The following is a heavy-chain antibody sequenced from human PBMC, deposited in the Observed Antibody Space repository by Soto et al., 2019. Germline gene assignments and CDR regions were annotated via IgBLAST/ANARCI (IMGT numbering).Heavy chain of an antibody. Sequence: SETLSLTCTVSGVSISSYYWSWIRQPPGKGLEWIGYIYYSGSTNYNPSLKSRVTISVDTSKNQFSLKLSSVTAADTAVYYCARRVVVVPAAQYYYYYMDVWGKGTTVTVSS. CDR1: GVSISSYY. D-gene: IGHD2-2*01. J-gene: IGHJ6*03. V-gene: IGHV4-59*08. CDR2: IYYSGST. CDR3: ARRVVVVPAAQYYYYYMDV.